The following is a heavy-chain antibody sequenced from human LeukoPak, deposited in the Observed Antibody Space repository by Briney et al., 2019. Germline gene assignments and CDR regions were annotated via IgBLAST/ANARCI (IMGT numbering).Heavy chain of an antibody. CDR1: GGSISSGSYY. J-gene: IGHJ5*02. CDR3: AREELTGFGWFDP. Sequence: SETLSPTCTVSGGSISSGSYYWSWIRQPAGKGLEWIGRIYTSGSTNYNPSLKSRVTISVDTSKNQFSLKLSSVTAADTAVYYCAREELTGFGWFDPWGQGTLVTVSS. D-gene: IGHD3-16*01. CDR2: IYTSGST. V-gene: IGHV4-61*02.